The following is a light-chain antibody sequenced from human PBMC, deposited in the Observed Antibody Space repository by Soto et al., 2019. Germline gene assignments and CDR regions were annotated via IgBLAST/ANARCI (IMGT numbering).Light chain of an antibody. V-gene: IGLV2-14*01. CDR2: EVS. J-gene: IGLJ3*02. CDR1: SSDVGYDNY. Sequence: QSALTQPASVSGSPGQSITISCTGTSSDVGYDNYVSWFQQHPGKAPKLMIYEVSRRPSGVSNRFSGSKSANTASLTISGIQAEDEGDYYCTSHTASSNGVFGGGTKLNVL. CDR3: TSHTASSNGV.